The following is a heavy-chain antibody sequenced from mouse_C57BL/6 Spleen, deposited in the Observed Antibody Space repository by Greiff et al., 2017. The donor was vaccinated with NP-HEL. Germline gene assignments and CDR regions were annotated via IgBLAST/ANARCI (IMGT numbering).Heavy chain of an antibody. J-gene: IGHJ4*01. CDR1: GYTFTSYW. CDR3: ARSPRGEGDY. V-gene: IGHV1-59*01. Sequence: VQLQQSGAELVRPGTSVKLSCKASGYTFTSYWMHWVKQRPGQGLEWIGVIDPSDSYTNYNQKFKGKATLTVDTSSSTAYMQLSSLTSKDSAVYYCARSPRGEGDYWGQGTSVTVSS. CDR2: IDPSDSYT.